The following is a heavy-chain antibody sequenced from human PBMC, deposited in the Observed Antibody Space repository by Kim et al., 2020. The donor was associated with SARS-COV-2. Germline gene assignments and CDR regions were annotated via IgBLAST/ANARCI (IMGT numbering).Heavy chain of an antibody. J-gene: IGHJ4*02. D-gene: IGHD6-13*01. V-gene: IGHV3-11*06. Sequence: SADYVQGPFTITRNNAKTSLYLQRNSLRAEDTAVYYCARGPIAAAGTLDYWGQGTLVTVSS. CDR3: ARGPIAAAGTLDY.